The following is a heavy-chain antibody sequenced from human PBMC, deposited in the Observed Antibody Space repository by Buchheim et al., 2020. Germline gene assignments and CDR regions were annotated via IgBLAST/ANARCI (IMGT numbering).Heavy chain of an antibody. Sequence: EVQLLESGGGLVQPGGSLRLSCAASGFTFSSYAMSWVRQAPGKGLEWVSAISGSGGSTYYADSVKGRFTISRDNSKNTLYLQMNSLRAEDTAVYYCAKVTYYYDSSGSDFGYYYGMDVWGQGTT. J-gene: IGHJ6*02. D-gene: IGHD3-22*01. CDR3: AKVTYYYDSSGSDFGYYYGMDV. CDR1: GFTFSSYA. V-gene: IGHV3-23*01. CDR2: ISGSGGST.